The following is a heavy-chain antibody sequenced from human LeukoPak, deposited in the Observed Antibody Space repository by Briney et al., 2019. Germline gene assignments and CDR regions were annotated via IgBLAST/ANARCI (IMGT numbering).Heavy chain of an antibody. V-gene: IGHV3-74*01. Sequence: GRSLRLSCAASGFTFSNSWIHWVRQAPGKGLVWVSRINSDGSSTTYADSVKGRFTISRANARNTLYLHMKSLRAEPTAAYSCARDGYCSSNRCYYSDYWGLGTLVTVSS. D-gene: IGHD2-2*01. CDR1: GFTFSNSW. CDR3: ARDGYCSSNRCYYSDY. J-gene: IGHJ4*02. CDR2: INSDGSST.